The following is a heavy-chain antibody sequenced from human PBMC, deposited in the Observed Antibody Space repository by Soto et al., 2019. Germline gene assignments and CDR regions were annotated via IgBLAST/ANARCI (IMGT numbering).Heavy chain of an antibody. CDR3: AKDMETTASPYLGMEV. CDR2: ISWNSGSI. V-gene: IGHV3-9*01. J-gene: IGHJ6*01. CDR1: GFTFDDYA. D-gene: IGHD4-17*01. Sequence: GGSLRLSCAASGFTFDDYAMHWVRQAPGKGLEWVSGISWNSGSICYADSVKGRFTISRDNAKNSLYLQMNSLRAEDTALYYCAKDMETTASPYLGMEVWGPRNTVTVSS.